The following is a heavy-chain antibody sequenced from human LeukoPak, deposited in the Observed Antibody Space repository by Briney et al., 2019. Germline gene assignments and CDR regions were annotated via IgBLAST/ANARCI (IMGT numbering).Heavy chain of an antibody. Sequence: GGTLRLSCAASGFTFSSYGMSWVRQAPGKGLEWVSAISGSGGSTYYADSVKGRFTISRDNSKNTLYLQMNSLRAEDTAVYYCAKRAAASDAFDIWGQGTMVTVSS. J-gene: IGHJ3*02. V-gene: IGHV3-23*01. CDR1: GFTFSSYG. CDR2: ISGSGGST. D-gene: IGHD6-13*01. CDR3: AKRAAASDAFDI.